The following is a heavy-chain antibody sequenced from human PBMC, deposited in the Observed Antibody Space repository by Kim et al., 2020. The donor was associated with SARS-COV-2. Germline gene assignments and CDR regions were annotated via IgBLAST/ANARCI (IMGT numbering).Heavy chain of an antibody. CDR3: AREVFSNDMDV. Sequence: ADSMRGRFNISRDNAKNSLYLQMNSLRAEDTAVYYCAREVFSNDMDVWGQGTTVTVSS. V-gene: IGHV3-7*03. J-gene: IGHJ6*02.